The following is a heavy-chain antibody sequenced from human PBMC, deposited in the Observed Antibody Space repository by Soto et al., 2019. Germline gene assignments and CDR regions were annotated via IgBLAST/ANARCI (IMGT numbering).Heavy chain of an antibody. CDR3: ERGGRGEVGATEDYYYGMDV. Sequence: QVQLVQSGAEVKKPGASVKVSCKASGYTFTGFYMHWVRQAPGHGLEWMGWINPNSGGTNYAQKFQGRVTMPSDTSISTTYMELSKLKSDDTAVYYCERGGRGEVGATEDYYYGMDVWRQGTTVTVSS. J-gene: IGHJ6*01. V-gene: IGHV1-2*02. D-gene: IGHD1-26*01. CDR1: GYTFTGFY. CDR2: INPNSGGT.